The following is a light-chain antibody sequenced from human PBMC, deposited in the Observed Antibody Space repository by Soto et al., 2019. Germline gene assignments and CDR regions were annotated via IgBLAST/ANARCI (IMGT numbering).Light chain of an antibody. J-gene: IGKJ2*01. V-gene: IGKV3-20*01. Sequence: EVALTQSPGTLSLSPGERATISCRASQSVASSYLAWYQQKHGQTPRLLMYGASNRATGIPDRFSGSGFGTDFTPTIRRLEPEDFTVYYCPQYGCMPLIFGQETKLEIK. CDR2: GAS. CDR1: QSVASSY. CDR3: PQYGCMPLI.